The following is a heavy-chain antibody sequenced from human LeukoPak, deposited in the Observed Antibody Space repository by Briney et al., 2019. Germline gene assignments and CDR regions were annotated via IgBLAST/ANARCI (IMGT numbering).Heavy chain of an antibody. CDR2: MNPQSGNT. D-gene: IGHD4/OR15-4a*01. Sequence: ASVKVSCKASGYIFTNYDINWVSQATGQGLEWMGWMNPQSGNTGYAQKFRGRVTITRDTSITTAYMELSSLRSEDSPELYNLTGPKYSNLLSAYYYYMDVWGKGTTVTVSS. CDR3: LTGPKYSNLLSAYYYYMDV. V-gene: IGHV1-8*03. J-gene: IGHJ6*03. CDR1: GYIFTNYD.